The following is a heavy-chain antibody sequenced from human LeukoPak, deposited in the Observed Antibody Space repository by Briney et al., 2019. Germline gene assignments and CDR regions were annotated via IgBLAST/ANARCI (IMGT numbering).Heavy chain of an antibody. V-gene: IGHV3-21*01. CDR3: VRESIGFDY. CDR2: ISPDSNYK. D-gene: IGHD2-15*01. CDR1: GFTFSTYS. Sequence: GESLRLSCAASGFTFSTYSMNWLRLAPGKGLEWVSSISPDSNYKYYVDSVKGRFTISRDNAKSSLYLQMNSLRAEDTAVYYCVRESIGFDYWGQGTLVTVSS. J-gene: IGHJ4*02.